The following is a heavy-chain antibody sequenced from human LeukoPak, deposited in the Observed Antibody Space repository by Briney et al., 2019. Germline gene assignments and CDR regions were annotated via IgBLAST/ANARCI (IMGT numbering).Heavy chain of an antibody. CDR1: GFTFSSYA. V-gene: IGHV3-23*01. CDR2: ITGGGNT. D-gene: IGHD3-10*01. CDR3: AKSQSYYSSGSYYNF. Sequence: GGSLRLSCAASGFTFSSYAMSWVRQAPGKGLEWVSAITGGGNTYYADSVKGRFTISRDNSKNTLFLQMNSLRAEDTAVYYCAKSQSYYSSGSYYNFWGQGTLVTVSS. J-gene: IGHJ4*02.